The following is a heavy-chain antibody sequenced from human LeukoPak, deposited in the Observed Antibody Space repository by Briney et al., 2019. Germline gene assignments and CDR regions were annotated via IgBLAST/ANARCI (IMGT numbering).Heavy chain of an antibody. CDR2: IIPILGIA. Sequence: ASVEVSCKASGGTFSSYAISWVRQAPGQGLEWMGRIIPILGIANYAQKFQGRVTITADKSTSTAYMELSSLRSEDTAVYYCARMIETAYDSSGYDYWSQGTLVTVSS. J-gene: IGHJ4*02. CDR1: GGTFSSYA. D-gene: IGHD3-22*01. CDR3: ARMIETAYDSSGYDY. V-gene: IGHV1-69*04.